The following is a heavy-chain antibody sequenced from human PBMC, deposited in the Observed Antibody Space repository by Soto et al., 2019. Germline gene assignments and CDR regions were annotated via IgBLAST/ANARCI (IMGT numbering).Heavy chain of an antibody. CDR1: GITFSTYR. V-gene: IGHV3-48*02. J-gene: IGHJ5*02. CDR2: IKSDGSVI. D-gene: IGHD3-3*01. Sequence: GGSLRLSCVVSGITFSTYRMHWVRQAPGKGLVWVSYIKSDGSVIYYTDSVRGRFTISRDNAKNSLYLQMNSLRDEDTAVYYCARDSFERGEGITIFGVVIVPKYNWFDPWGQGTLVTVSS. CDR3: ARDSFERGEGITIFGVVIVPKYNWFDP.